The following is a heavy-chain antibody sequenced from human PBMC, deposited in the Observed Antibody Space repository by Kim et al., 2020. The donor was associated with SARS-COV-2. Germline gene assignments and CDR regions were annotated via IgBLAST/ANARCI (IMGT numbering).Heavy chain of an antibody. D-gene: IGHD3-10*01. V-gene: IGHV4-31*02. J-gene: IGHJ4*02. Sequence: NPSLKSRVTISVDTSKNRFSLKLGSVTAADTAVYYCARSGALWFGGLDYWGQGTLVTVPS. CDR3: ARSGALWFGGLDY.